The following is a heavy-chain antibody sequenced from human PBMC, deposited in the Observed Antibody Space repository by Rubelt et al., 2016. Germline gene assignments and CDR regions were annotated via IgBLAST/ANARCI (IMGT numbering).Heavy chain of an antibody. D-gene: IGHD6-6*01. Sequence: QVQLVQSGAEVKKPGSSVKVSCKASGGTFSSYAISWVRQAPGQGLEWMGGIIPVFGPADYAQKFQGRITMTADESTSAAYMELSSLRSEDTAVYYCATTIAIRPYYFDYWGQGTLVTVSS. V-gene: IGHV1-69*01. CDR1: GGTFSSYA. CDR3: ATTIAIRPYYFDY. J-gene: IGHJ4*02. CDR2: IIPVFGPA.